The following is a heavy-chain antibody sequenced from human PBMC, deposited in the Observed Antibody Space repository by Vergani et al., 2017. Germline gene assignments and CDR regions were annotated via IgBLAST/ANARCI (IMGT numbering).Heavy chain of an antibody. Sequence: QLQLQESGPGLVKPSETLSLICTVSGGSINPSSSFWGWIRQSPGRGVERIGSINYIGRYYYIPSLQRRATVFVDTSKNQFSLNLTSVTAADTAVYYCARSRTYCTSGSCPAIWGKGTLVTVSS. J-gene: IGHJ4*02. V-gene: IGHV4-39*01. CDR2: INYIGRY. CDR3: ARSRTYCTSGSCPAI. D-gene: IGHD2-15*01. CDR1: GGSINPSSSF.